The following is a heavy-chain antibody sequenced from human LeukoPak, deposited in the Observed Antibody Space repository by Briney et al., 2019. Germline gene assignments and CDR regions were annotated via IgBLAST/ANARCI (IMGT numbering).Heavy chain of an antibody. J-gene: IGHJ4*02. D-gene: IGHD5-24*01. CDR3: ARAHYVGRDGYNPPLDY. CDR1: GYTFTSYY. V-gene: IGHV1-46*01. CDR2: INPSGGST. Sequence: ASVKVSCKASGYTFTSYYMHWVRQAPGQGLEWMRIINPSGGSTSYAQKFQGRVTMTRDTSTSTVYMELSSLRSEDTAVYYCARAHYVGRDGYNPPLDYWGQGTLVTVSS.